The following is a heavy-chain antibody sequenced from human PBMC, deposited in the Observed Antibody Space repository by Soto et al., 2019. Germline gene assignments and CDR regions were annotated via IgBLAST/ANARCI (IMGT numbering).Heavy chain of an antibody. CDR1: GGSVSSNSYS. D-gene: IGHD4-17*01. J-gene: IGHJ6*02. V-gene: IGHV4-39*07. CDR2: IYSSENT. Sequence: SETLSLTCTVSGGSVSSNSYSWGWVRQSPGKGLEWIGTIYSSENTYYNPSLLSRVTISVDTSKNQFSLKLSSVTAADTAVYYCAREGALLYGGNPDYYYTVGVWGQGTTVTVSS. CDR3: AREGALLYGGNPDYYYTVGV.